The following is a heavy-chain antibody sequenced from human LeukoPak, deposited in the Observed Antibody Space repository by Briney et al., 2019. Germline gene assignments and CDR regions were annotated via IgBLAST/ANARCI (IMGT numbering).Heavy chain of an antibody. CDR2: ISGSGGST. CDR3: AKDSHYDFWSGYYVA. Sequence: GGSLRLSCAASGFTFSSYAVSWVRQAPGKGLEWVSAISGSGGSTYYADSVKGRFTISRDNSKNTLYLQMNSLRAGDTAVHYCAKDSHYDFWSGYYVAWGQGTLVTVSS. D-gene: IGHD3-3*01. V-gene: IGHV3-23*01. J-gene: IGHJ5*02. CDR1: GFTFSSYA.